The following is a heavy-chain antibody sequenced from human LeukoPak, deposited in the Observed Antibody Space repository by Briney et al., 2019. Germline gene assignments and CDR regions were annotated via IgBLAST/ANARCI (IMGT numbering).Heavy chain of an antibody. CDR2: INPNSGGT. D-gene: IGHD2-15*01. Sequence: ASVKVSCKASGYTFTGYYMHWVRQAPGQGLEWMGWINPNSGGTNYAQKFQGRVTMTRDTSISTAYMGLSRLRSDDTAVYYCARSLEYCSGGSCYRGNQYFDYWGQGTLVTVSS. V-gene: IGHV1-2*02. CDR1: GYTFTGYY. CDR3: ARSLEYCSGGSCYRGNQYFDY. J-gene: IGHJ4*02.